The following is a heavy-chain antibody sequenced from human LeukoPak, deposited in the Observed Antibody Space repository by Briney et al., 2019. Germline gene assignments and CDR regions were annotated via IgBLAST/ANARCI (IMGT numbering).Heavy chain of an antibody. CDR2: IFYDGSTQ. CDR1: GITFNNYG. Sequence: GGSLRLSCAASGITFNNYGMHWVRQAPGKGLEWVAVIFYDGSTQHYADSVKGRFTISRDNSKNTVYLQMNNLRAEDTAVYYCAKDQAYYFSFADYWGQGTRVSVSS. J-gene: IGHJ4*02. CDR3: AKDQAYYFSFADY. V-gene: IGHV3-33*06. D-gene: IGHD2/OR15-2a*01.